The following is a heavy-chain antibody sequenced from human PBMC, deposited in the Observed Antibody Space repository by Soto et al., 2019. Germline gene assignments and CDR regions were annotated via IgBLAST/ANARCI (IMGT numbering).Heavy chain of an antibody. V-gene: IGHV4-61*01. J-gene: IGHJ3*01. CDR3: ARDQDSNYFGS. CDR2: IYYSGST. CDR1: GGSVSSGSYY. D-gene: IGHD4-4*01. Sequence: QVQLQESGPGLVKPSETLSLTCTVSGGSVSSGSYYWSWIRQPPGKGLEWIGYIYYSGSTNYNPSLKSRVTISVDTSKNQFSLKLSSVTAADTVVYYCARDQDSNYFGSWGQGTMVTVSS.